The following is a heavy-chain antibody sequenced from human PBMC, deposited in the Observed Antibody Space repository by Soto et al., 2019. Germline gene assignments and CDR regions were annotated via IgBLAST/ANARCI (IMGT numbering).Heavy chain of an antibody. Sequence: QVHLVQSGSEVAKPGASVKVSCKSSGYTFSDYGISWVRQAPGQGLEWMGWISAYNGDTNYAHKFQGRVTMTTDTSTSTAYLELRSLRSDDTAVYYCVRCYCSVGSCYACWHFDLWCRGTLVTVSS. D-gene: IGHD2-15*01. CDR3: VRCYCSVGSCYACWHFDL. J-gene: IGHJ2*01. CDR1: GYTFSDYG. V-gene: IGHV1-18*01. CDR2: ISAYNGDT.